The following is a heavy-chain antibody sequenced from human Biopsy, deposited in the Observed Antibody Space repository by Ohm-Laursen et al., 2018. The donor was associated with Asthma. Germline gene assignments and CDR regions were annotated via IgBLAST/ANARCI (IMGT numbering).Heavy chain of an antibody. CDR1: GGYTGSSDHH. CDR3: ARVVSYGDIYFGIDV. Sequence: TLSLTCGVSGGYTGSSDHHWAWIRQAPGKGLEWIGFVFWSGSTHYSRSLERRVSISIDTATNEFSMKLWSVTPADTAVYFCARVVSYGDIYFGIDVWGPGNTVDVS. J-gene: IGHJ6*02. V-gene: IGHV4-30-4*01. CDR2: VFWSGST. D-gene: IGHD4-17*01.